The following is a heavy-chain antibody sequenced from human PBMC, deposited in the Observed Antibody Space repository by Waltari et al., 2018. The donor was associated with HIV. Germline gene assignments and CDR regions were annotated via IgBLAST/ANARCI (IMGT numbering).Heavy chain of an antibody. Sequence: QVQLQQWGAGLLKPSETLSLTCAVYGGSFSGYYWSWIRKPPGKGLEWIGEINDSGSTNYNPSLKSRVTISVDTSKNQFSLKLSSVTAADTAVYYCAREGSIVGQRRWLVRGGIDYWGQGTLVTVSS. CDR1: GGSFSGYY. D-gene: IGHD6-19*01. CDR2: INDSGST. CDR3: AREGSIVGQRRWLVRGGIDY. V-gene: IGHV4-34*01. J-gene: IGHJ4*02.